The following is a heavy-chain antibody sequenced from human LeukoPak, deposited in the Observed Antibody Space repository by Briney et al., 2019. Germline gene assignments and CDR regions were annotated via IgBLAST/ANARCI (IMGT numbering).Heavy chain of an antibody. Sequence: PGGSLRLSCAASGFTFSSYSMSWVRQAPGKGLEWVSGIIGGGGSTYHADSVKGRFTISGDNSRNTLFLQMNSLRAEDTAVYYCAHGAMYQLDYWGQGTLVTVSS. V-gene: IGHV3-23*01. CDR3: AHGAMYQLDY. D-gene: IGHD2-2*01. CDR2: IIGGGGST. CDR1: GFTFSSYS. J-gene: IGHJ4*02.